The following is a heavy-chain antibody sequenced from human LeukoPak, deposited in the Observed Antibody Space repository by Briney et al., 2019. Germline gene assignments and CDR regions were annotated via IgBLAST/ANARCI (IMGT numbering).Heavy chain of an antibody. D-gene: IGHD2-21*02. V-gene: IGHV3-23*01. CDR2: ISGGGGST. CDR3: AKGRVVTTSPLNY. Sequence: GGSLRLSCAASGFTFNNHAMNWVRQAPGRGLEWVSSISGGGGSTNYADSVKGRFTISRDNSKNTLSLEMNSLRADDTAVYFCAKGRVVTTSPLNYWGQGTLVTVSS. J-gene: IGHJ4*02. CDR1: GFTFNNHA.